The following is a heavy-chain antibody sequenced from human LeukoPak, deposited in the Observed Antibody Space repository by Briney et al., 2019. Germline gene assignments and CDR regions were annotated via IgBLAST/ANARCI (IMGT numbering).Heavy chain of an antibody. CDR3: AKGRRWELPLDY. D-gene: IGHD1-26*01. V-gene: IGHV3-23*01. CDR1: GFIFSSYA. J-gene: IGHJ4*02. CDR2: ISVSGGSST. Sequence: GGSLGLSCAASGFIFSSYAMSWVRQAPGKGLEWVSAISVSGGSSTYYADSVKGRFTISRDNSKNTLYVQMNSLRAEDTAVYYCAKGRRWELPLDYWGQGTLVTVSS.